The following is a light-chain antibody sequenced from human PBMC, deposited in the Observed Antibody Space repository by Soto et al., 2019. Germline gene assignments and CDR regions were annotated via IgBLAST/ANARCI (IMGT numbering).Light chain of an antibody. CDR2: GAS. CDR3: QQYNDWPPQDT. J-gene: IGKJ2*01. CDR1: QSVSTN. Sequence: EIVMTQSPATLSVSPGERATLSCRASQSVSTNLAWYQQKPGQAPRLLICGASTRATGVPARFSGSGSGTEITLTISSLQSEDVAVYYCQQYNDWPPQDTFGQGTKLEIK. V-gene: IGKV3-15*01.